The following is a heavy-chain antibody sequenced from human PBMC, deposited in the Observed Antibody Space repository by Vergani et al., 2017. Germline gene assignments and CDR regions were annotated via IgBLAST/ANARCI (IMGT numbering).Heavy chain of an antibody. Sequence: EVPLVPSGAEVKTPGESLKISCKCSGYIFTSYWIGWVRQMPGKGLEWMGIIYPGDSDTRYSPSFQGQVTISADKSISTAYLQWSSLKASDTAMYYCARGLVVRGVGYWFDPWGQGTLVTVSS. V-gene: IGHV5-51*01. CDR2: IYPGDSDT. D-gene: IGHD3-10*01. CDR1: GYIFTSYW. J-gene: IGHJ5*02. CDR3: ARGLVVRGVGYWFDP.